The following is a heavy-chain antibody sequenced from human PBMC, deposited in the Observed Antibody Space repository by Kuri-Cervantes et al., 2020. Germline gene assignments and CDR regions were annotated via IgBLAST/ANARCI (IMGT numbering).Heavy chain of an antibody. D-gene: IGHD3-10*01. CDR3: AKAGGGSGSYGDYYYYGMDV. J-gene: IGHJ6*02. CDR1: GFTFSSYG. CDR2: IWYDGSNK. Sequence: GGSLRLSCAASGFTFSSYGIHWVRQAPGKGLEWVAVIWYDGSNKYYTDSVKGRFTISRDNSKKTLYLQMNWLRAEDTAVYYCAKAGGGSGSYGDYYYYGMDVWGQGTTVTVSS. V-gene: IGHV3-33*06.